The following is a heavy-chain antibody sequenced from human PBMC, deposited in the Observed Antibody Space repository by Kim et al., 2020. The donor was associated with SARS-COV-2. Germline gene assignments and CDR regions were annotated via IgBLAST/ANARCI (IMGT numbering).Heavy chain of an antibody. CDR1: GFTFSNYA. CDR3: AKDLSSSWDSFDY. J-gene: IGHJ4*02. Sequence: GGSLRLSCVAAGFTFSNYAMNWVRQAPGKGLEWVSDISGSGDSTYYADSVKGRSTISRDNSKNSLYLQINNLRAEDTAVYYCAKDLSSSWDSFDYWGQGTLVTVSS. V-gene: IGHV3-23*01. D-gene: IGHD6-13*01. CDR2: ISGSGDST.